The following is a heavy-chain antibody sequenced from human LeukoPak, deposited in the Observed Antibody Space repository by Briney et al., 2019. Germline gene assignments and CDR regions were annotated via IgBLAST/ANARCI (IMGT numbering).Heavy chain of an antibody. J-gene: IGHJ4*02. CDR3: ARVASSRYSYGNQKLPYYFDY. Sequence: PGGSLRLSCAASGFTFSDYYMSWIRQAPGKGLEWVSYISSSGSTIYYADSVKGRFTISRDNAKNSLYLQMNSLRAEDTAVYYCARVASSRYSYGNQKLPYYFDYWGQGTLVTVSS. D-gene: IGHD5-18*01. V-gene: IGHV3-11*01. CDR1: GFTFSDYY. CDR2: ISSSGSTI.